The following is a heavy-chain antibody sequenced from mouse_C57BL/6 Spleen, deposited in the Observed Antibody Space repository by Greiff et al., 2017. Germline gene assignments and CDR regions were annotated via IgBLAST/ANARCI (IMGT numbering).Heavy chain of an antibody. CDR1: GYTFTSYW. J-gene: IGHJ1*03. D-gene: IGHD1-1*01. CDR3: ARRDYYGSSYGGYFDV. Sequence: QVQLQQPGAELVRPGTSVKLSCKASGYTFTSYWMHWVKQRPGQGLEWIGVIDPSDSYTNYNQKVKGKATLTVDTSSSTAYMQLSSLTSEDSAVYYCARRDYYGSSYGGYFDVWGTGTTVTVAS. CDR2: IDPSDSYT. V-gene: IGHV1-59*01.